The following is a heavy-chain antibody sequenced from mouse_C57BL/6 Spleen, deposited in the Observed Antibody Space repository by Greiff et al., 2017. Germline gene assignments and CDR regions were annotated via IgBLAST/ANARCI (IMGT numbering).Heavy chain of an antibody. CDR1: GFTFSDYY. V-gene: IGHV5-16*01. J-gene: IGHJ2*01. Sequence: EVKLVESEGGLVQPGSSMKLSCTASGFTFSDYYMAWVRQVPEKGLEWVANINYDGSSTYYLDSLKSRFIISRDNAKNILYLQMSSLKSEDTATYYCARVGTGTFDYWGQGTTLTVSS. CDR2: INYDGSST. CDR3: ARVGTGTFDY. D-gene: IGHD4-1*01.